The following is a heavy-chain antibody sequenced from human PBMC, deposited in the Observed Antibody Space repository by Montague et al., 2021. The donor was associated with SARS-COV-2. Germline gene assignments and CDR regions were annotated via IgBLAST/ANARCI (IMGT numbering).Heavy chain of an antibody. D-gene: IGHD3-3*01. CDR2: IYYSGST. Sequence: SETLSLTCIVSGGSISSSYYWGWIRQPPGKGLEWIGSIYYSGSTYYNPSLKSRVTISVDTSKNQFSLKLSPVTAADTAVYYCARHSGRDTIFGVVIIPDAFDIWGQGTMVTVSS. CDR3: ARHSGRDTIFGVVIIPDAFDI. J-gene: IGHJ3*02. V-gene: IGHV4-39*01. CDR1: GGSISSSYY.